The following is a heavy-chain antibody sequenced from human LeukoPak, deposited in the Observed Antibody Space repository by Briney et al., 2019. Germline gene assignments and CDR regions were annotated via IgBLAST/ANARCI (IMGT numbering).Heavy chain of an antibody. CDR1: GYTFTGYY. J-gene: IGHJ6*03. V-gene: IGHV1-2*02. Sequence: ASVKVSCKASGYTFTGYYMHWVRQAPGQGLEWMGWINPNSGGTNYAQKFQGRVTMTRDTSISTAYMELSRLRSDDMAVYYCARDGGAARPYYYYYYMDVWGKGTTVTVSS. CDR2: INPNSGGT. D-gene: IGHD6-6*01. CDR3: ARDGGAARPYYYYYYMDV.